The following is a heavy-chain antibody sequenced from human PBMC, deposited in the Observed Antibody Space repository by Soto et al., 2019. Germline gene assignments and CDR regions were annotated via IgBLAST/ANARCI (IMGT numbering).Heavy chain of an antibody. J-gene: IGHJ3*02. CDR1: GYTFSNYA. V-gene: IGHV1-3*01. CDR3: ARGDRSGCFDI. D-gene: IGHD3-22*01. CDR2: INVGNGNT. Sequence: QVQLVQSGAEVKKPGASVQVSCKASGYTFSNYAMNWVRQAPGQSLEWMGWINVGNGNTKYSQKFQGRVTITRDTSATTAYLDLNRLRSEDTAVYYCARGDRSGCFDIWGQGTMVTVSS.